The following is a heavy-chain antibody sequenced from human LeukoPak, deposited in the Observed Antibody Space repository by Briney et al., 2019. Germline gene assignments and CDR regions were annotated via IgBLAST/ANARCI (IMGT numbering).Heavy chain of an antibody. Sequence: KPSETLSLTCTVSGGSISSYYWGWIRQPPGKGLGWIGNIYYSGSTYYNPSLMSRVTISVDTSKNQFSLKLPSVTAADTAMYYCARGHLPTYYYYMDVWGKGTTVTVSS. J-gene: IGHJ6*03. CDR3: ARGHLPTYYYYMDV. CDR2: IYYSGST. V-gene: IGHV4-39*01. CDR1: GGSISSYY.